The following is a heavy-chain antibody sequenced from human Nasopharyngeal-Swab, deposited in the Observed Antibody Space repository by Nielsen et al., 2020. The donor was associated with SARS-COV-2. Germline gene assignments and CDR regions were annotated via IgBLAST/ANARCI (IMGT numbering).Heavy chain of an antibody. D-gene: IGHD4-17*01. CDR3: TSRSTTVTTSLRADV. Sequence: GGSLRLSCAASGFTFSNAWMSWVRQAPGKGLEWVGRIKSKTDGGITDYAAPVKGRFTISRDDSKNTLYLQMNSLKTEDTAVYYCTSRSTTVTTSLRADVWGKGTTVTVSS. CDR2: IKSKTDGGIT. V-gene: IGHV3-15*01. CDR1: GFTFSNAW. J-gene: IGHJ6*04.